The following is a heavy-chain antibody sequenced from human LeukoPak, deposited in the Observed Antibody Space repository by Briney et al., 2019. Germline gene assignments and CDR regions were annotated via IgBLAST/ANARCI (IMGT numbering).Heavy chain of an antibody. J-gene: IGHJ3*02. Sequence: SETLSLTCAVSGYSISSGYYWGWIRQPPGKGLEWIGSIYHSGSTYYNPSLKSRVTISVDTSKNQFSLKLSSVTAADTAVYYCARDSGNSYAFDIWGQGTMVTVSS. CDR2: IYHSGST. CDR3: ARDSGNSYAFDI. D-gene: IGHD4-23*01. V-gene: IGHV4-38-2*01. CDR1: GYSISSGYY.